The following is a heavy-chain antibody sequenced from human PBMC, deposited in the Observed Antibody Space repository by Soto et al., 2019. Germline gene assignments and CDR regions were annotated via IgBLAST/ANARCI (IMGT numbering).Heavy chain of an antibody. CDR3: VRDRGIVVILIAIRGSYYYYGLDV. CDR1: GFTFGSYS. D-gene: IGHD2-21*01. CDR2: ISSSSSTI. Sequence: PVGSLRLSCAASGFTFGSYSMNWVRQAPGKGLEWVSYISSSSSTIYYADSVKGRFTIDSDRSVRTAYMELSSLRSEDIIVFSCVRDRGIVVILIAIRGSYYYYGLDVWGQGTTVTVSS. V-gene: IGHV3-48*01. J-gene: IGHJ6*02.